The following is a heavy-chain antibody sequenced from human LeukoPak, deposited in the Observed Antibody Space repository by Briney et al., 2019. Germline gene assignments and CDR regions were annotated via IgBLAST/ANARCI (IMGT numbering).Heavy chain of an antibody. CDR3: ASVRGYSYGYRSFPFDY. Sequence: ASVKVSCKAYGGTFSSYAISWVRQAPGQGLEWMGGIIPIFGTANYAQKFQGRVTITTDESTSTAYMELSSLRSEDTAVYYCASVRGYSYGYRSFPFDYWGQGTLVTVS. J-gene: IGHJ4*02. D-gene: IGHD5-18*01. V-gene: IGHV1-69*05. CDR2: IIPIFGTA. CDR1: GGTFSSYA.